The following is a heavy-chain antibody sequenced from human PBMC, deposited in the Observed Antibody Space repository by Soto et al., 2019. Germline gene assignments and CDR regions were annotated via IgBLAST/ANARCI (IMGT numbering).Heavy chain of an antibody. Sequence: ASVKVSCKVSGYTLTELSMHWVRQAPGKGLEWMGGFDPEDGETIYAQKFQGRVTMTEDTSTDTAYMELSSLRSEDTAVYYCATVPIYDSSGYYGNWFDPWGQGTLVTVS. CDR3: ATVPIYDSSGYYGNWFDP. D-gene: IGHD3-22*01. V-gene: IGHV1-24*01. CDR1: GYTLTELS. CDR2: FDPEDGET. J-gene: IGHJ5*02.